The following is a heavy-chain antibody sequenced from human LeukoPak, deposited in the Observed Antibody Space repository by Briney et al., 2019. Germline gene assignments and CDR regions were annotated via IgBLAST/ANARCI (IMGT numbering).Heavy chain of an antibody. CDR1: GGSISSYY. J-gene: IGHJ4*02. CDR3: ARHGRAAAGTVN. Sequence: SETLSLTCTVSGGSISSYYWSWIRQPPGKGLEWIGYIYYSGSTNYNPSLKSRVTISVDMSKNQFSLKLSSVTAADTAVYYCARHGRAAAGTVNWGQGTLVTVSS. CDR2: IYYSGST. D-gene: IGHD6-13*01. V-gene: IGHV4-59*08.